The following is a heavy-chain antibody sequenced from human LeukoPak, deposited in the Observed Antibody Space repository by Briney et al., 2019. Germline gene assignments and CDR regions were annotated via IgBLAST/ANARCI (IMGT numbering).Heavy chain of an antibody. CDR3: ARDDYGDYAGFHY. V-gene: IGHV3-21*01. Sequence: GGSLRLSCAASGFAFSSYSMNWVRQAPGKGLEWVSSISSSSSYIYYADSVKGRFTISRDNAKNSLYLQMNSLRAEDTAVYYCARDDYGDYAGFHYWGQGTLVTVSS. CDR1: GFAFSSYS. D-gene: IGHD4-17*01. CDR2: ISSSSSYI. J-gene: IGHJ4*02.